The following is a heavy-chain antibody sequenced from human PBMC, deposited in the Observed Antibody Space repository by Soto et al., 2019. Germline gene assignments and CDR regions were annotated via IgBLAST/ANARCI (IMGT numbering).Heavy chain of an antibody. J-gene: IGHJ5*02. CDR1: GGSCNGYY. D-gene: IGHD3-3*01. Sequence: SEPLSRTCAVAGGSCNGYYWNWILQPPWKGLEWIGEINHTGGTHYNPSLKSRVTMSVDTSKNQFSLRLSSVTAADTAIYYCATRITVFGLLIPPFDPWGQGTQVTVSS. CDR2: INHTGGT. V-gene: IGHV4-34*01. CDR3: ATRITVFGLLIPPFDP.